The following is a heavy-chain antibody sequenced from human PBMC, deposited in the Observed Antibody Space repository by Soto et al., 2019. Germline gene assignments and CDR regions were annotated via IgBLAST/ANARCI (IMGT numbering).Heavy chain of an antibody. CDR1: CGSLSSGDYY. V-gene: IGHV4-31*02. J-gene: IGHJ3*02. Sequence: PSETLSRTCTVSCGSLSSGDYYCNWVRQRPGKGLELIGNIFYSGSNNYNPSLKSRLTIAVDTSKNQFSLKLNSVTAADTAVDYCAGEWESQTRDSDTWGQRTMVTVSS. CDR2: IFYSGSN. D-gene: IGHD1-26*01. CDR3: AGEWESQTRDSDT.